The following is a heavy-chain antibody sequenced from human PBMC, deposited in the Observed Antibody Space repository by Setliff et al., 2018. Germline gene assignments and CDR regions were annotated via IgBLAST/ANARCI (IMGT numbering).Heavy chain of an antibody. CDR3: ARDLYSSSPGGFYYYYYYMDV. Sequence: KPSETLSLTCTVSGGSISSGSYYWSWIRQPAGKGLEWIGHIYSSGSTNYNPSLKSRVTISVDRSKNQFSLKLSSVIAADTAVYYCARDLYSSSPGGFYYYYYYMDVWGKGTTVTSP. D-gene: IGHD6-6*01. CDR2: IYSSGST. V-gene: IGHV4-61*09. CDR1: GGSISSGSYY. J-gene: IGHJ6*03.